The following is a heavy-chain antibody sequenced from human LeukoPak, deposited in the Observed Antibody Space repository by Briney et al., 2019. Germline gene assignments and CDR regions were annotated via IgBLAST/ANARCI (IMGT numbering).Heavy chain of an antibody. Sequence: SETLSLTCNVSGGFISGSSHYWGWIRQPPGKGLEWIGSIFYTGSTYYNPSLKSRVTISVDTSKNQFSLKLSSVTAADTAVYYCARVSGYYYGLDYWGQGTLVTVSS. CDR1: GGFISGSSHY. CDR3: ARVSGYYYGLDY. V-gene: IGHV4-39*07. J-gene: IGHJ4*02. CDR2: IFYTGST. D-gene: IGHD3-22*01.